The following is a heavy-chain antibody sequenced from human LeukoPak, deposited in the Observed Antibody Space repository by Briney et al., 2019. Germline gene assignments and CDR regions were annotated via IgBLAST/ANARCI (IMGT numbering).Heavy chain of an antibody. CDR2: IDHSGST. V-gene: IGHV4-59*11. D-gene: IGHD2-8*01. CDR1: GGSISSHY. Sequence: SETLSLTCTVSGGSISSHYWSWIRQPPGKGLEWIGYIDHSGSTNYNPPLQSRVTISVDMSNSQFSLKLRSVTAADTAVYYCARRLYPYAFDIWGQGTMVTVSS. CDR3: ARRLYPYAFDI. J-gene: IGHJ3*02.